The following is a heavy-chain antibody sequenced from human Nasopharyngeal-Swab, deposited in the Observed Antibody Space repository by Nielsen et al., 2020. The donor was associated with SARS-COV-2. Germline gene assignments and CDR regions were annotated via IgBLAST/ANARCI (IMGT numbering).Heavy chain of an antibody. V-gene: IGHV4-59*12. Sequence: SETLSLTCTVSGGSISSYYWSWIRQPPGKGLEWIGYIYYSGSTYYNPSLKSRVTISVDTSKNQFSLKLSSVTAADTAVYYCARESPMPPRGMDVWGQGTTVTVSS. CDR3: ARESPMPPRGMDV. D-gene: IGHD2-2*01. CDR2: IYYSGST. J-gene: IGHJ6*02. CDR1: GGSISSYY.